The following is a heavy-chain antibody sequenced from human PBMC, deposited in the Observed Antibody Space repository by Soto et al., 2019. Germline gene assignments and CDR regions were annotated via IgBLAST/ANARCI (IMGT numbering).Heavy chain of an antibody. CDR1: GFTFSSYA. CDR3: ARARYSNYGYYYSMDV. Sequence: QVQLVESGGGVVQPGRSLRLSCAASGFTFSSYAIHWVRQAPGKGLEWVAVISYDGSNKYYADSVKGRFTITRDNSKNTLYLQMNSLRAEDTAVYYCARARYSNYGYYYSMDVWGQWTKVTVSS. J-gene: IGHJ6*02. D-gene: IGHD4-4*01. CDR2: ISYDGSNK. V-gene: IGHV3-30-3*01.